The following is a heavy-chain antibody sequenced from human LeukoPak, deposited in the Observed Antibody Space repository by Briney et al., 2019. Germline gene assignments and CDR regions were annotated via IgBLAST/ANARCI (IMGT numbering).Heavy chain of an antibody. V-gene: IGHV4-30-4*08. Sequence: SSETLSLTCTVSGGSISSGDYYWSWIRQPPGKGLEWIGYIYYSGSTYYNPSLKSRVTISVDTSKNQFSLKLSSVTAADTAVYYCARHVEIAVAGPIDYWGQGTLVTVSS. D-gene: IGHD6-19*01. J-gene: IGHJ4*02. CDR3: ARHVEIAVAGPIDY. CDR2: IYYSGST. CDR1: GGSISSGDYY.